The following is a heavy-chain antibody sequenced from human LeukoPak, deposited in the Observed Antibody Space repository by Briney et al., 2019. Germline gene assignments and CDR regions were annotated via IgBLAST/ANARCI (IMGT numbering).Heavy chain of an antibody. CDR3: ARDQEAVAGRNWFDP. Sequence: GGSERLSCAASGFTFSSYAMHWVRQAPGKGLEWVAVISYDGSNKYYADSVKGRFTISRDNSKNTLYLQMNSLRAEDTAVYYCARDQEAVAGRNWFDPWGQGTLVTVSS. CDR1: GFTFSSYA. D-gene: IGHD6-19*01. V-gene: IGHV3-30*04. J-gene: IGHJ5*02. CDR2: ISYDGSNK.